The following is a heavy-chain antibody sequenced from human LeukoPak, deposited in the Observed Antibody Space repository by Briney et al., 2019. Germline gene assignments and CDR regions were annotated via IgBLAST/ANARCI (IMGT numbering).Heavy chain of an antibody. V-gene: IGHV3-7*01. D-gene: IGHD6-19*01. CDR1: GFTFSSYS. J-gene: IGHJ3*02. Sequence: GGSLRLSCAASGFTFSSYSMNWVRQAPGKGLEWVANIKQDGSEKYYVDSVKGRFTISRDNAKNSLYLQMNSLRAEDTAVYYCASFKISGAFDIWGQGTMVTVSS. CDR2: IKQDGSEK. CDR3: ASFKISGAFDI.